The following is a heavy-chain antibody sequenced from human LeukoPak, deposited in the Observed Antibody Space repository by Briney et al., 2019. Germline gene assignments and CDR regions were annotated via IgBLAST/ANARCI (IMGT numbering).Heavy chain of an antibody. Sequence: GGSLRLSCAASGFTFSSYSMNWVRQAPGKGLEWVSYISSSSSSIYYADSVKGRFTISRDNAKNSLYLQMNSLRAEDTAVYYCAREQDLDYWGQGTLVTVSS. CDR3: AREQDLDY. V-gene: IGHV3-48*01. CDR1: GFTFSSYS. CDR2: ISSSSSSI. J-gene: IGHJ4*02.